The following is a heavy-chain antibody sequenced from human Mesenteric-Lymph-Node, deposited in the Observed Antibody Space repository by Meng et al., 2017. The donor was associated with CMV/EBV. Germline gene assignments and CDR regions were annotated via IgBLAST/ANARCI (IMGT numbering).Heavy chain of an antibody. CDR2: IYYSGST. Sequence: SETLSLTCTVSGGSISSSSYYWGWIRQPPGKGLEWIGSIYYSGSTYYNPSLKSRVTISVDTSKNQFSLKLSSVTAADTAVYYCARGYKWFGELLYNSLNYYYYYGMDVWGQGTTVTVSS. D-gene: IGHD3-10*01. CDR1: GGSISSSSYY. V-gene: IGHV4-39*07. CDR3: ARGYKWFGELLYNSLNYYYYYGMDV. J-gene: IGHJ6*02.